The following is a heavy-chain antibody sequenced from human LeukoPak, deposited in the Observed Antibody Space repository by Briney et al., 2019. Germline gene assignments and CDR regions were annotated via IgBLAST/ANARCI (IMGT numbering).Heavy chain of an antibody. D-gene: IGHD5-18*01. CDR2: IYYSGST. Sequence: SETLSLTCTVSGGSISSYYWSWIRQPPGKGLEWIGYIYYSGSTNYNPSLKSRVTISVDTSKNQFSLKLSSVTAADTAVYYCARGGGTAMVTYYWGQGTLVTVSS. CDR3: ARGGGTAMVTYY. J-gene: IGHJ4*02. CDR1: GGSISSYY. V-gene: IGHV4-59*01.